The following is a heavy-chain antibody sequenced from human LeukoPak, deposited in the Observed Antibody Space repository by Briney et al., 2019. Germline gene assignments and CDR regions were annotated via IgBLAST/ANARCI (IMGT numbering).Heavy chain of an antibody. Sequence: GASVKVSCKVSGYTLTELSMHWVRQAPGKGLEWMGGFDPEDGETIYAQKFQGRVTMTEDTSTDTAYMELSSLRSEDTAVYYCATRRYYYDSSGYLVSIGLDYWGQGTLVTVSS. J-gene: IGHJ4*02. CDR3: ATRRYYYDSSGYLVSIGLDY. CDR2: FDPEDGET. D-gene: IGHD3-22*01. V-gene: IGHV1-24*01. CDR1: GYTLTELS.